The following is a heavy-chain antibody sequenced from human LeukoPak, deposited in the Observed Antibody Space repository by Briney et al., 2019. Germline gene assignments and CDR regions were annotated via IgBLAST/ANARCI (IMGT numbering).Heavy chain of an antibody. Sequence: GGSLRLSCAASGFTFSSYAMSWVRQAPGKGLEWVSAISGSGGSTYYADSVKGRFTISRDNSKNTLYLQMNSLRAEDTAVYYCAKGHTTYDILTGYLADYWDQGTLVTVSS. CDR1: GFTFSSYA. D-gene: IGHD3-9*01. CDR2: ISGSGGST. J-gene: IGHJ4*02. V-gene: IGHV3-23*01. CDR3: AKGHTTYDILTGYLADY.